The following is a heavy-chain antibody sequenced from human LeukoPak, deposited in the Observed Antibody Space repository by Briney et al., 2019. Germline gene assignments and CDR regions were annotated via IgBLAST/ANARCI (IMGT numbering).Heavy chain of an antibody. J-gene: IGHJ4*02. CDR1: GFTFDAYA. Sequence: PGGSLRLPCAASGFTFDAYAMHWVRQAPGKGLEWVSGISWNSGSIGYADSVKGRFTISRDNAKNSLYLQMNSLRAEDTALYFCAKDMRWELLSYFDSWGQGTLVTVSS. CDR3: AKDMRWELLSYFDS. D-gene: IGHD1-26*01. CDR2: ISWNSGSI. V-gene: IGHV3-9*01.